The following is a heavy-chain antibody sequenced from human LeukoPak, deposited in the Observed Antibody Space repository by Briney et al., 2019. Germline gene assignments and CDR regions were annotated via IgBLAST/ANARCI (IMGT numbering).Heavy chain of an antibody. CDR3: ASGGYNNNHFFDS. CDR2: IYPTGNT. D-gene: IGHD3-10*01. CDR1: GGSFNDYY. V-gene: IGHV4-4*07. J-gene: IGHJ4*02. Sequence: SETLSLTCTVSGGSFNDYYWIWIRQPAGRGLEWIGRIYPTGNTNYNSSLKSRVTMSIDTSQNQFSLNLRSVTAADTAVYYCASGGYNNNHFFDSWGQGALVTVSS.